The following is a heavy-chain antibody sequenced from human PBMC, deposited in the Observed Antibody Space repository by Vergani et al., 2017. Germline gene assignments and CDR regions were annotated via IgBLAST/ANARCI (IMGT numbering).Heavy chain of an antibody. D-gene: IGHD1-26*01. CDR2: ISGSGGST. CDR1: GFTFSSYA. CDR3: AKDRLGIVGATCGDY. J-gene: IGHJ4*02. Sequence: EVQLLESGGGLVQPGGSLRLSCAASGFTFSSYAMSWVRQAPGKGLEWVSAISGSGGSTYYADSVKGRFTISRDNSKNMLYLQMNSLRAEDTAVYYCAKDRLGIVGATCGDYWGQGTLVTVSS. V-gene: IGHV3-23*01.